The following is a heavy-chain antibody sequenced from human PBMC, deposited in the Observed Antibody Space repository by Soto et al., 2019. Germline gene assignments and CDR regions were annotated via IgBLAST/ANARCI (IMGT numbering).Heavy chain of an antibody. D-gene: IGHD6-19*01. CDR1: GFTFSSHA. CDR3: ARAPNDFSGWVRLDSYFDY. J-gene: IGHJ4*02. V-gene: IGHV3-23*01. Sequence: GGSLRLSCAVSGFTFSSHAMSWVRQAPGKGLECVSSITGSGDSTYYADSVKGRFTISRDKSKSTLYLQMNSLRAEDTAVYYCARAPNDFSGWVRLDSYFDYWCPGILVNLSS. CDR2: ITGSGDST.